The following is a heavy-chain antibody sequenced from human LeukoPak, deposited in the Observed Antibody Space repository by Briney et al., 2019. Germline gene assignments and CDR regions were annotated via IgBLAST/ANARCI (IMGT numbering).Heavy chain of an antibody. CDR2: ISSSTTYI. Sequence: GGSLRLSCAASGFTFSNYAMNWVRQAPGKGLEWVSSISSSTTYIYYADSVKGRFTISRDNSENTLYLQMNSLRAEDTALYYCAKATGYLLWGQGTLVTVSS. CDR3: AKATGYLL. J-gene: IGHJ4*02. V-gene: IGHV3-21*04. CDR1: GFTFSNYA. D-gene: IGHD5-18*01.